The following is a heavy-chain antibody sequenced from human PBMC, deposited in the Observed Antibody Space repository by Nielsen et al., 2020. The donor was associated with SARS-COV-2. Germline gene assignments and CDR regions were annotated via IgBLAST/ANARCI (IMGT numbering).Heavy chain of an antibody. V-gene: IGHV3-30*03. D-gene: IGHD3-22*01. CDR1: GFTFSSYG. CDR3: ARGNRYDSSGYQTLFDY. CDR2: ISYDGSNK. Sequence: GGSLRLSCAASGFTFSSYGMHWVRQAPGKGLEWVAVISYDGSNKYYADSVKGRFTISRDNSKNTLYLQMNSLRAEDTAVYYCARGNRYDSSGYQTLFDYWGQGTLVTVSS. J-gene: IGHJ4*02.